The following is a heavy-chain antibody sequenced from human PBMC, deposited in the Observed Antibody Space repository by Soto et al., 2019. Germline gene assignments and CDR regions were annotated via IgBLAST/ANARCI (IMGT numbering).Heavy chain of an antibody. CDR3: AKDLTYGSLDY. CDR2: IWYDGTNQ. Sequence: QVQLVESGGGVVQPGRSLRLSCVASGFTFSTYGMHWVRQAPGKGLEWVAIIWYDGTNQYYADSVKGRFTISRDNSRNTLYLQMDRLRTEDTAVYYCAKDLTYGSLDYWGQGTLVTVSS. CDR1: GFTFSTYG. J-gene: IGHJ4*02. D-gene: IGHD3-10*01. V-gene: IGHV3-33*06.